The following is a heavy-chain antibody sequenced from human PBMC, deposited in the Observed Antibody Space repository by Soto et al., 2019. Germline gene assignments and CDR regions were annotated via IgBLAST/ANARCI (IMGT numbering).Heavy chain of an antibody. CDR3: ARGNNWFFF. CDR2: IYSTGYA. CDR1: GGSINNAF. J-gene: IGHJ5*01. V-gene: IGHV4-4*08. Sequence: SETLSLTXLVSGGSINNAFWNWIRHTPGKGLQWVGYIYSTGYAAYNPSLEARATISMDKSRNQVPLRLTSVTAEDTATYYCARGNNWFFFWGQGTPVTVSS.